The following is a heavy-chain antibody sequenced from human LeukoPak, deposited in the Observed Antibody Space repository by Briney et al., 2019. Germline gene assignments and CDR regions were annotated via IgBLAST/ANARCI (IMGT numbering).Heavy chain of an antibody. V-gene: IGHV3-21*01. CDR3: ARDQGCSSTSCYTTSGAFDI. CDR1: GFNFRCYS. CDR2: ISSSSSYI. J-gene: IGHJ3*02. Sequence: GSLRLSCAAPGFNFRCYSMNWVRPAPGQGLGWGSSISSSSSYIYYADSVKGRFTISRDNAKNSLYLQMNSLRAEDTAVYYCARDQGCSSTSCYTTSGAFDIWGQGTMVTVSS. D-gene: IGHD2-2*02.